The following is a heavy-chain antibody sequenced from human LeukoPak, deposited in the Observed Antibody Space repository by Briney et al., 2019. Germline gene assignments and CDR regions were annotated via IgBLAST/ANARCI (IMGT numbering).Heavy chain of an antibody. Sequence: PSETLSLTCTVSGGSISSGSYYWSWIRQPAGKGLEWIGRIYTSGSTNYNPSLKSRVTISVDTPKNQFSLKLSSVTAADTAVYYCARDGDDDLWSGPSGYWGQGTLVTVSS. CDR3: ARDGDDDLWSGPSGY. D-gene: IGHD3-3*01. CDR2: IYTSGST. J-gene: IGHJ4*02. CDR1: GGSISSGSYY. V-gene: IGHV4-61*02.